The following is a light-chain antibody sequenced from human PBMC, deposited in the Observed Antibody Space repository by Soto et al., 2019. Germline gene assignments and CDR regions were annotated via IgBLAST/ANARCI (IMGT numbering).Light chain of an antibody. CDR1: SSNIGSHT. Sequence: QPVLTQPPSASGTPGQRITISCSGSSSNIGSHTVNWHQQVPGTAPKLLIYSNNERPSGVPDRFSGSKSGTSASLAISGLQSEDESEYHCTTWDDSLNGRVFGGGTKLTVL. V-gene: IGLV1-44*01. CDR2: SNN. CDR3: TTWDDSLNGRV. J-gene: IGLJ3*02.